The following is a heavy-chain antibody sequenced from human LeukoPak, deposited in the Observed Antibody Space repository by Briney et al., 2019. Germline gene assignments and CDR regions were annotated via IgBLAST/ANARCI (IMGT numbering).Heavy chain of an antibody. Sequence: SETLSLTCTVSGGSISSSSYYWGWIRQPPGKGLEWIGSSYYSGSTYYNPSLKIRVTISVDTYKNHFSLKLSSVTAADTAVYYCARGPHLTNWFDPWGQGTLVTVSS. J-gene: IGHJ5*02. V-gene: IGHV4-39*07. D-gene: IGHD4/OR15-4a*01. CDR1: GGSISSSSYY. CDR2: SYYSGST. CDR3: ARGPHLTNWFDP.